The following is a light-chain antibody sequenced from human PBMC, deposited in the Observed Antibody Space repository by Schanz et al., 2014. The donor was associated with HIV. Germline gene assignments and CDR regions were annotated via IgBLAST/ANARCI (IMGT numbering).Light chain of an antibody. CDR1: RSNIGRNT. CDR3: AVWDDSLKAWV. Sequence: QSVLTQPPSASGTPGQRVTISCSGSRSNIGRNTVNWYQQLPRTAPKLLISRNYQRPSGVPGRVSASKSGTSASLAISGLQSEDEGDYYCAVWDDSLKAWVFGGGTKLTVL. CDR2: RNY. V-gene: IGLV1-44*01. J-gene: IGLJ3*02.